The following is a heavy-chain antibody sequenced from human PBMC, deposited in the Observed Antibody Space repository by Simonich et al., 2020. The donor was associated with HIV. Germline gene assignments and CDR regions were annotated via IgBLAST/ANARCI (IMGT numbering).Heavy chain of an antibody. D-gene: IGHD4-17*01. Sequence: QVQLQQWGAGLLKPSETLSLTCAVYGWSFSVYYWSWIRQPPGKGLEWIGEINHSGSTNYNPTLKSRFTISVDTSKNPFSLKLSSVTAADTAVYYCARRHPTTVTTPYFDYWGQGTLVTVSS. CDR1: GWSFSVYY. CDR2: INHSGST. J-gene: IGHJ4*02. CDR3: ARRHPTTVTTPYFDY. V-gene: IGHV4-34*01.